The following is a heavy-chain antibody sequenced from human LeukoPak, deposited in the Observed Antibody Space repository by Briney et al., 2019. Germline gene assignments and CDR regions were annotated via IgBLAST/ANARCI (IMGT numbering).Heavy chain of an antibody. Sequence: PSETLSLTCTVSGGSISSYYWSWIRQPPGKGLEWIGRIYSTGSTNYNPSLKSRVTMSVDTSKNQFSLRLRSVTAADTAVYYCARQIASAGTAGFDFWGQGALSPSPQ. V-gene: IGHV4-4*07. CDR3: ARQIASAGTAGFDF. J-gene: IGHJ4*02. D-gene: IGHD6-13*01. CDR2: IYSTGST. CDR1: GGSISSYY.